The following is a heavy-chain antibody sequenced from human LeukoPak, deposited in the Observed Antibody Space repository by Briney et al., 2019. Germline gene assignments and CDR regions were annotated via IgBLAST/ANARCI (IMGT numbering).Heavy chain of an antibody. V-gene: IGHV4-39*01. CDR2: IYYSGST. CDR3: AGGGYYYYMDV. CDR1: GGSISSSSYY. Sequence: PSETLSLTCPVSGGSISSSSYYWGWIRQPPGKGLEWIGSIYYSGSTYYNPSLKSRVTISVDTSKNQFSLKLSSVTAADTAVYYCAGGGYYYYMDVWGKGTTVTVSS. D-gene: IGHD6-25*01. J-gene: IGHJ6*03.